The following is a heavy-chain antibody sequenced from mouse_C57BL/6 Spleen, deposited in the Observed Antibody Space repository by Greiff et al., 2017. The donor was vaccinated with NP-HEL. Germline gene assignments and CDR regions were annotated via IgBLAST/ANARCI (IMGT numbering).Heavy chain of an antibody. CDR2: INPSSGYT. Sequence: VQLQQSGAELAKPGASVKLSCKASGYTFTSYWMHWVKQRPGQGLEWIGYINPSSGYTKYNQKFKDKATLTADKSSSTAYMQLSSLTYEDSAVYYCARYITTVVAKDYYAMDYWGQGTSVTVSS. V-gene: IGHV1-7*01. CDR3: ARYITTVVAKDYYAMDY. D-gene: IGHD1-1*01. CDR1: GYTFTSYW. J-gene: IGHJ4*01.